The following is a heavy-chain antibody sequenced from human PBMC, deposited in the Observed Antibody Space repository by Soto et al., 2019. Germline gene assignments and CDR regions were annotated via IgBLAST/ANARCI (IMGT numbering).Heavy chain of an antibody. CDR3: ALGLRGYHMAS. CDR2: IIPIFGTT. Sequence: QVHLLQSGSEVKKPGSSVKVSCRASGDTLSNYAFSWVRQAPGQGLEWMGGIIPIFGTTSYAQKLQGRVILTADESTTTVYMELMSLRSEDTALYFCALGLRGYHMASWGQGTQVTVSS. J-gene: IGHJ4*02. CDR1: GDTLSNYA. D-gene: IGHD2-15*01. V-gene: IGHV1-69*01.